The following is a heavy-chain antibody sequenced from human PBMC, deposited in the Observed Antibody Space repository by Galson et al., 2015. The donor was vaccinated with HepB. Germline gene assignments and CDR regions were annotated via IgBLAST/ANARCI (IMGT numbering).Heavy chain of an antibody. J-gene: IGHJ6*02. D-gene: IGHD2-2*01. CDR3: ARYCSSTSCYGAYYYYYGMDV. CDR1: GFTFSSYS. Sequence: SLRLSCAASGFTFSSYSMNWVRQAPGKGLEWVSSISSSSSYIYYADSVKGRFTISRDNAKNSLYLQMNSLRAEDTAVYYCARYCSSTSCYGAYYYYYGMDVWGQGTTVTVSS. V-gene: IGHV3-21*01. CDR2: ISSSSSYI.